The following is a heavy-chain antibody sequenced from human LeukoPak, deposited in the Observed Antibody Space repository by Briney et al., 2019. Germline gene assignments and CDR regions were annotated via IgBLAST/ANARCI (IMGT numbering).Heavy chain of an antibody. Sequence: GSLRLSCAASGFTFSSYAMSWVRQPPGKGLEWIGEINHSGSTNYNPSLKSRVTISVDTSKNQFSLKLSSVTAADTAVYYCASRGTGYCTNGVCSTTPPGGYWGQGTLVTVSS. J-gene: IGHJ4*02. V-gene: IGHV4-34*01. CDR1: GFTFSSYA. CDR3: ASRGTGYCTNGVCSTTPPGGY. D-gene: IGHD2-8*01. CDR2: INHSGST.